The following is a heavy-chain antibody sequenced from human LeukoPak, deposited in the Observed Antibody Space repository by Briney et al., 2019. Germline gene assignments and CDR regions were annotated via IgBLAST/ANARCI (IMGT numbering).Heavy chain of an antibody. CDR3: ARDQSVRLLQTSSTYFKHVFAI. CDR2: ISAYNGNT. J-gene: IGHJ3*02. CDR1: GYTFTNYG. D-gene: IGHD6-13*01. Sequence: GASVKVSCKTSGYTFTNYGISWVRQAPGLGLEWMGWISAYNGNTNYAQKVQGRVTMTTDTSTSTAYMELRSLRFEDTAVYYCARDQSVRLLQTSSTYFKHVFAIWGQGSMVTVSS. V-gene: IGHV1-18*01.